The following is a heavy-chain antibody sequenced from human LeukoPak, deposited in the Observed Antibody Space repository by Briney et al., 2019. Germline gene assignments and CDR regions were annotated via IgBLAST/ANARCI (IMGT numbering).Heavy chain of an antibody. Sequence: SETLSLTRTVSGGSISSGVYYWSWIRQHPGKGLEWMGYIFYTGRVSYNPSLKSRITISVDSTRNHFSLEVSSVTAADTAVYYCARTVGARTFYFDHWGHGTLVTVSS. CDR3: ARTVGARTFYFDH. D-gene: IGHD1-26*01. J-gene: IGHJ4*01. CDR1: GGSISSGVYY. V-gene: IGHV4-31*03. CDR2: IFYTGRV.